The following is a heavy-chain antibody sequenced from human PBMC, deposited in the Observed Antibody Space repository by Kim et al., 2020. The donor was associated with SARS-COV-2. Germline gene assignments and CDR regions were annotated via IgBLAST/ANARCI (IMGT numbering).Heavy chain of an antibody. CDR2: ISYDGSNK. D-gene: IGHD2-2*01. V-gene: IGHV3-30*18. J-gene: IGHJ4*02. Sequence: GGSLRLSCAASGFTFSSYGMHWVRQAPGKGLEWVAVISYDGSNKYYADSVKGRFTISRDNSKNTLYLQMNSLRAEDTAVYYCANAEVVVPAAPFDYGGQG. CDR1: GFTFSSYG. CDR3: ANAEVVVPAAPFDY.